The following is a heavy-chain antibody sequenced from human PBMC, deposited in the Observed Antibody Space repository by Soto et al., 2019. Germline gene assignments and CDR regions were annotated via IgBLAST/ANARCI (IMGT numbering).Heavy chain of an antibody. Sequence: GASVKVSCKASGYTFTGYYMHWVRQAHGQGLEWMGWINPNSGGTNYAKKFQGSVNMTRDTSISTAYMELSRLRADDSAVYYCARVGSSWSGWFDPWGQGTLVTVSS. CDR2: INPNSGGT. CDR3: ARVGSSWSGWFDP. D-gene: IGHD6-6*01. CDR1: GYTFTGYY. J-gene: IGHJ5*02. V-gene: IGHV1-2*02.